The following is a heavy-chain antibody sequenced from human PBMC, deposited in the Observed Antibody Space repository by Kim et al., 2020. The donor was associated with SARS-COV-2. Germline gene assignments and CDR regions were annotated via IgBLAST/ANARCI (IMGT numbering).Heavy chain of an antibody. CDR2: ILHSGA. J-gene: IGHJ2*01. CDR3: VGPRDLYWYFDL. CDR1: GGSLSGYS. Sequence: SETLSLTCAVYGGSLSGYSWSWIRQPPGKGLEWIGEILHSGANYNPSLQSRVTISVDTSKNQFSLNLSTVTAADTAVYYCVGPRDLYWYFDLWGRGTLVTVST. V-gene: IGHV4-34*12.